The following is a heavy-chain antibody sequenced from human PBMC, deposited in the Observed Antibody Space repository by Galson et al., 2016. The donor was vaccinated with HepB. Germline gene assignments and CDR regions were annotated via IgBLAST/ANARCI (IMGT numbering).Heavy chain of an antibody. CDR3: ARLRSGLKPPFDY. CDR2: MYSTGTT. CDR1: GDSISGYY. Sequence: SETLSLTCTVSGDSISGYYWSWIRQSPGKGLEWIAYMYSTGTTSYHPSLNGRVTISIDMSKNQFSLKLNSVTAADTAMYYCARLRSGLKPPFDYWGQGILVTVSS. J-gene: IGHJ4*02. D-gene: IGHD2-15*01. V-gene: IGHV4-59*01.